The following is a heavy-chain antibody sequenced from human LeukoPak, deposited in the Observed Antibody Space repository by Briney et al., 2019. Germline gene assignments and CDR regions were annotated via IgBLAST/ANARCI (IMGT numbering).Heavy chain of an antibody. CDR3: ARDLAILTAYYYNGMDV. V-gene: IGHV3-23*01. Sequence: GGSLRLSCAASGFTFSSYAMSWVRQAPGKGLEWVSAISGSGGSTYYADSVKGRFTISRDNSKNTLYLQMNSLRAEDTAVYYCARDLAILTAYYYNGMDVWGQGTTVTVSS. J-gene: IGHJ6*02. D-gene: IGHD3-9*01. CDR2: ISGSGGST. CDR1: GFTFSSYA.